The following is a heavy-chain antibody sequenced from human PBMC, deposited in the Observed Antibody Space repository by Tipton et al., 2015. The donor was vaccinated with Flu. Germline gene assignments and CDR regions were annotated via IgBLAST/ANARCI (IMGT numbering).Heavy chain of an antibody. J-gene: IGHJ3*02. Sequence: GLVKPSETLSLTCAVYGGSFSGYYWSWIRQPPGKGLEWIGEINHSGSTNYNPSLKSRVTISVDTSKNQFSLKLSSVTAADTAVYYCARGGYCSSTSCSLELGDAFDIWGQGTMVTVSS. CDR2: INHSGST. D-gene: IGHD2-2*01. CDR3: ARGGYCSSTSCSLELGDAFDI. V-gene: IGHV4-34*01. CDR1: GGSFSGYY.